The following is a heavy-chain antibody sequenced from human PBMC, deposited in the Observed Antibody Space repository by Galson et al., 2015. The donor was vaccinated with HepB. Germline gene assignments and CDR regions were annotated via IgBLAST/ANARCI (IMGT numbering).Heavy chain of an antibody. CDR3: ARNPHCLSTTCRFVFGFDY. CDR2: VSYDGGTK. Sequence: SLRLSCAASGFTFNNYAVHWVRQAPGKGLEWVAFVSYDGGTKYYADSVEGRFTISRDNSKNTLYLQMNNLRAEDTAVYYCARNPHCLSTTCRFVFGFDYWGQGTLVTISS. D-gene: IGHD2-2*01. J-gene: IGHJ4*02. V-gene: IGHV3-30-3*01. CDR1: GFTFNNYA.